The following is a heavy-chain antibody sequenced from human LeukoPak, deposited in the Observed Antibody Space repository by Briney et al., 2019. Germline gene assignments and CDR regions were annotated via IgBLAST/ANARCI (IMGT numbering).Heavy chain of an antibody. Sequence: SETLSLTCAVSDDSFSSHYWTWIRQPPGKGLGWIGYISYVGSTNYNPSLKSRVTISIDTSKNQFSLKLSSVTAADTAVYYCARDLVTVTKGFDIWGQGTMVSVSS. CDR3: ARDLVTVTKGFDI. J-gene: IGHJ3*02. D-gene: IGHD4-17*01. CDR1: DDSFSSHY. V-gene: IGHV4-59*11. CDR2: ISYVGST.